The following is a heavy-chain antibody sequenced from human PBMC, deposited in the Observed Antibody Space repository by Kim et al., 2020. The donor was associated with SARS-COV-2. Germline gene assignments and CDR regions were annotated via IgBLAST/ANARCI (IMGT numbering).Heavy chain of an antibody. D-gene: IGHD3-10*01. J-gene: IGHJ3*02. CDR3: AREVGFGAFDI. Sequence: TRYSPSVQGQVTISADKSISTAYLQWSSLKASDTAMYYCAREVGFGAFDIWGQGTMVTVSS. V-gene: IGHV5-51*01. CDR2: T.